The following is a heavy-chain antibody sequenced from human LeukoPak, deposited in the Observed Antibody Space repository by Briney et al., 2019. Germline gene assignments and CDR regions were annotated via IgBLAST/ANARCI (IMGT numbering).Heavy chain of an antibody. D-gene: IGHD2/OR15-2a*01. Sequence: ASVKVSCKASGYTFTSYYMHWVRQAPGQGLEWRGWINPNSGGTNYAQKFQGRVTMTRDTSISTAYMELSRLRSDDTAVYYCARTQYPAGGGNDFWGQGTLVTVSS. CDR3: ARTQYPAGGGNDF. CDR2: INPNSGGT. V-gene: IGHV1-2*02. J-gene: IGHJ4*02. CDR1: GYTFTSYY.